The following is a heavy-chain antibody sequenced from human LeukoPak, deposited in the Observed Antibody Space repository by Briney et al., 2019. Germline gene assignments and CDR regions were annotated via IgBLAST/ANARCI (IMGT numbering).Heavy chain of an antibody. J-gene: IGHJ5*02. CDR1: GFTFSGSA. Sequence: GGSLRLSCAASGFTFSGSAMHWVRQASGKGLEWVGRIRSKANSYATAYAASVKGRFTISRDDSKNTAYLQMNSLKTEDTAVYYCTRRDCSGGSCYSGDWFDPWGQGTLVTVSS. D-gene: IGHD2-15*01. CDR3: TRRDCSGGSCYSGDWFDP. CDR2: IRSKANSYAT. V-gene: IGHV3-73*01.